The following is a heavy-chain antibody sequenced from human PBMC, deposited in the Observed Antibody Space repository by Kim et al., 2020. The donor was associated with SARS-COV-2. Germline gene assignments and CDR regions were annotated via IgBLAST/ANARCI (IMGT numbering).Heavy chain of an antibody. V-gene: IGHV3-11*06. D-gene: IGHD3-10*01. CDR3: AREKGFGELSDYYYYYGMDV. J-gene: IGHJ6*02. Sequence: RFTISRDNAKNSLYLQMNSLRAEDTAVYYCAREKGFGELSDYYYYYGMDVWGQGTTVTVSS.